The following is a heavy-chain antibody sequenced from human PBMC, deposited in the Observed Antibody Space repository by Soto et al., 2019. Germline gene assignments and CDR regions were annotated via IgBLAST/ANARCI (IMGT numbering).Heavy chain of an antibody. D-gene: IGHD3-22*01. J-gene: IGHJ4*02. V-gene: IGHV3-53*01. CDR1: GFTVSSNY. CDR2: TYSGGST. CDR3: ARSPYYDSSGPFDY. Sequence: PGGSLRLSCAASGFTVSSNYMSWVHQAPGKGLEWVSVTYSGGSTYYADSVKGRFTISRDNSKDTLYLQMNSLRAEDTAVYYCARSPYYDSSGPFDYWGQGTLVTVSS.